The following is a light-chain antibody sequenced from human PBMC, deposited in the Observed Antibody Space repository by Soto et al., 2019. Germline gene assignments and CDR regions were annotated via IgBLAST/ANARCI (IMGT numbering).Light chain of an antibody. J-gene: IGLJ1*01. V-gene: IGLV1-47*01. CDR1: SSNIGTNY. CDR2: KNN. Sequence: QSVLTQPPSASGTPGQRVTISCSGSSSNIGTNYVYWYQQFPGTAPKLLIYKNNPRPSGVPDRFSGSKSGTSASLAISGLRSEDEADYYCAAWDDSLSGYVFGTGTKVTVL. CDR3: AAWDDSLSGYV.